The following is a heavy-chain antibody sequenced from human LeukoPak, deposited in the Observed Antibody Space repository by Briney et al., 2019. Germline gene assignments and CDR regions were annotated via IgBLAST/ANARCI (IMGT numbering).Heavy chain of an antibody. V-gene: IGHV4-39*01. D-gene: IGHD3-10*01. J-gene: IGHJ6*03. CDR1: GGSISSGSYY. Sequence: SETLSLTCTVSGGSISSGSYYWSWIRQPAGKGLEWIGSIYYSGSTYYNPSLKSRVTISVDTSKNQFSLKLSSVTAADTAVYYCARHPMVRGVPYYYYMDVWGKGTTVTVSS. CDR3: ARHPMVRGVPYYYYMDV. CDR2: IYYSGST.